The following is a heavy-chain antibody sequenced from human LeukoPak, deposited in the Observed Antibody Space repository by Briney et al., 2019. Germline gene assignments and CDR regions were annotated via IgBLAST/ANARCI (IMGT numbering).Heavy chain of an antibody. CDR1: GFTFSSYA. CDR2: ISNSDGNT. J-gene: IGHJ4*02. Sequence: PGGSLRLSCAASGFTFSSYAMSWVRQAPGKGLEWVSTISNSDGNTYYADSVKGRFTISRDNSNNTLYLQVNSLTDEDTAIYYCAKATGTLGNWGQGTLVTVSS. CDR3: AKATGTLGN. D-gene: IGHD1-1*01. V-gene: IGHV3-23*01.